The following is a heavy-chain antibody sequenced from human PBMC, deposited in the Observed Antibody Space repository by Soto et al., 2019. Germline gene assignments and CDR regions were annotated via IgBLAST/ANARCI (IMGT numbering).Heavy chain of an antibody. CDR3: AREGYFWSGYSYYYYYYGMDV. D-gene: IGHD3-3*01. CDR1: GFTFSAYT. CDR2: ITNYGGTT. V-gene: IGHV3-64D*06. Sequence: GGSLRLSCSASGFTFSAYTMHWVRQAPGKGLDYISAITNYGGTTYYADSVKGRFSVSRDNSKNTLYLQLSSLRTEDTAVYYCAREGYFWSGYSYYYYYYGMDVWGQGTLVTVSS. J-gene: IGHJ6*02.